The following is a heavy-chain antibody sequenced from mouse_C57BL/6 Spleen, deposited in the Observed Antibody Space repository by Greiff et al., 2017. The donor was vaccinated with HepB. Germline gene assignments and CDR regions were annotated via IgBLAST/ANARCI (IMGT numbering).Heavy chain of an antibody. CDR1: GYAFSSYW. Sequence: QVQLKQSGAELVKPGASVKISCKASGYAFSSYWMNWVKQRPGKGLEWIGQIYPGDGDTNYNGKFKGKATLTADKSSSTAYMQLSSLTSEDSAVYFCARSGGNYGYAMDYWGQGTSVTVSS. J-gene: IGHJ4*01. CDR3: ARSGGNYGYAMDY. CDR2: IYPGDGDT. V-gene: IGHV1-80*01. D-gene: IGHD2-1*01.